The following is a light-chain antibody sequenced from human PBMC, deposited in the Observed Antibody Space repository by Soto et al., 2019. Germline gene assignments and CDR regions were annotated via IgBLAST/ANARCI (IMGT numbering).Light chain of an antibody. CDR2: CAS. CDR3: QQYYSTPYT. Sequence: DIVMTQSPDSLAVSLGERATINCKSSQSVLYSSNNKNYLAWYQQKPGQPPKLLIYCASTRESGVPDRFSGSWSGTDFTLTISILQAEDVAVYYCQQYYSTPYTFGQGTKLEIK. V-gene: IGKV4-1*01. CDR1: QSVLYSSNNKNY. J-gene: IGKJ2*01.